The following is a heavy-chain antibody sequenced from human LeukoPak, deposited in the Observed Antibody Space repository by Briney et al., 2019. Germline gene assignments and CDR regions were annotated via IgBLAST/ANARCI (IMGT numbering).Heavy chain of an antibody. Sequence: GGSLRLSCAASGFTFSSYGMHWVRQAPGKGLDWVAFIHHDGSNKYYADSVKGRFTISRDNSRSTLYLQMNSLRAEDTAVYYCAKGPLLWNWGQGTLVTVSS. CDR3: AKGPLLWN. CDR1: GFTFSSYG. CDR2: IHHDGSNK. J-gene: IGHJ4*02. D-gene: IGHD2/OR15-2a*01. V-gene: IGHV3-30*02.